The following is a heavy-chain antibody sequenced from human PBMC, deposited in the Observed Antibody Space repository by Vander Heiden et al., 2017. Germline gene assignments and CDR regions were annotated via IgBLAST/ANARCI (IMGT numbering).Heavy chain of an antibody. V-gene: IGHV4-34*01. CDR1: GGSFSGYY. D-gene: IGHD3-10*01. CDR3: ARVGQLLWFGDTRYFDL. CDR2: INNSGST. Sequence: QVQLQQWGAGLLKPSETLSLTCAVYGGSFSGYYWSWIRQPPGKGLEWIGEINNSGSTNYNPSLKSRVTISVDTSKNQFSLKLSSVTAADTAVYYCARVGQLLWFGDTRYFDLWGRGTLVTVSS. J-gene: IGHJ2*01.